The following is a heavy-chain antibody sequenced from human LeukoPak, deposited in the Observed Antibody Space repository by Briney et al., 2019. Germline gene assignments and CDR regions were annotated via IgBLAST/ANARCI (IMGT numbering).Heavy chain of an antibody. V-gene: IGHV3-23*01. J-gene: IGHJ4*02. Sequence: GGSLRLSCAASGFTFSSYAMSWVRQAPGKGLEWVSAISGSGGSTYYADSVKGRFTISRDNSKNTLYLQMNSLRAEDTAVYYCARVGSGSYYAEYWGQGTLVTVSS. CDR1: GFTFSSYA. D-gene: IGHD3-10*01. CDR3: ARVGSGSYYAEY. CDR2: ISGSGGST.